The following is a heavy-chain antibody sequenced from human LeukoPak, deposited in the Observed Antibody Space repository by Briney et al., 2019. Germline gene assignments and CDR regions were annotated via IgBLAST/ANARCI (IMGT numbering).Heavy chain of an antibody. CDR1: GGSFSGYY. CDR2: IHHSGST. V-gene: IGHV4-34*01. J-gene: IGHJ4*02. CDR3: ARGSLPGYYFDF. Sequence: SETLSLTCAVYGGSFSGYYWSWIRQPPGKGLEWIGEIHHSGSTNYTPSLKSRVTISGDTSKNQFSLRLSSVTAADTAVYYCARGSLPGYYFDFWGQGTLVTVSS. D-gene: IGHD1-14*01.